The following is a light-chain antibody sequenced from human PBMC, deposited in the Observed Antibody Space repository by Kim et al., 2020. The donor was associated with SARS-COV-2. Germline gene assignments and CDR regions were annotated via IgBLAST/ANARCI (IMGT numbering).Light chain of an antibody. CDR3: QQDGSSPGS. CDR2: GAS. V-gene: IGKV3-20*01. Sequence: LAPGERATLACRASQSVSSSYLAWYQQKPGQAPRLLIYGASSRATGIPDRFSGSGSGTDFTLTISRLEPEDFAVYYCQQDGSSPGSFGQGTKLEI. CDR1: QSVSSSY. J-gene: IGKJ2*04.